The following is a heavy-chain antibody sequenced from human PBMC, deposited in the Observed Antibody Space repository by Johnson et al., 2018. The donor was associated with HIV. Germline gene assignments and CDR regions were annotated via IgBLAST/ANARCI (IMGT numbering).Heavy chain of an antibody. V-gene: IGHV3-66*01. Sequence: VQLVESGGGLVQPGRSLRLSCAASGFTFDDYGMSWVRQAPGQGLEWVPIIYSGGNTYYADSIKGRFTISRDNSKNTLYLQMNNVRAEDTAVYYCAKEQLLRAFDIWGQGTMVAVSS. CDR2: IYSGGNT. D-gene: IGHD2-15*01. CDR1: GFTFDDYG. J-gene: IGHJ3*02. CDR3: AKEQLLRAFDI.